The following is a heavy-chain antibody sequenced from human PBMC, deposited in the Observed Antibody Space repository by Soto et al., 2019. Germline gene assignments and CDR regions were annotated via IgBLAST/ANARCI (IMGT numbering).Heavy chain of an antibody. CDR1: GGSISSYF. J-gene: IGHJ3*02. CDR2: MYFNEST. CDR3: ARDHKEAFDI. Sequence: SGTLSLTCTVSGGSISSYFLNWIRQAPGKGLEWIGYMYFNESTNYNPSLKSRVTISLDTSKSLFSLKLNSVTAADTAVYYCARDHKEAFDIWGQGTLVTV. V-gene: IGHV4-59*01.